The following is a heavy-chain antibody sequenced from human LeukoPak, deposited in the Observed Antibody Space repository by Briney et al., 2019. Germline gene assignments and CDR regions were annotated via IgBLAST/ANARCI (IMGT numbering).Heavy chain of an antibody. CDR2: ISTSGIT. CDR3: AREESDWSSLGYYYHYMDV. V-gene: IGHV4-61*02. CDR1: GGSINSRTYY. D-gene: IGHD3-9*01. J-gene: IGHJ6*03. Sequence: SETLSLTCTVSGGSINSRTYYWTWIRQPAGKGLEWIGRISTSGITNYKPSLKSRVTISVDASKNQFSLKLGSVTAADTAMYYCAREESDWSSLGYYYHYMDVWGKGTTVAISS.